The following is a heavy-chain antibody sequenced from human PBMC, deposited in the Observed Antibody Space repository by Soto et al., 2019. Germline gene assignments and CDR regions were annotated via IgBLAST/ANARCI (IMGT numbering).Heavy chain of an antibody. CDR3: ARLDDYDPLN. D-gene: IGHD4-17*01. Sequence: PSETLSLTCTVSGGSISSSSYYWGWIRQPPGKGLEWIGSIYYSGSTYYNPSLKSRVTISVDTSKNQFSLKLSSVTAADTAVYYCARLDDYDPLNWGQGTLVTVSS. J-gene: IGHJ4*02. CDR2: IYYSGST. CDR1: GGSISSSSYY. V-gene: IGHV4-39*01.